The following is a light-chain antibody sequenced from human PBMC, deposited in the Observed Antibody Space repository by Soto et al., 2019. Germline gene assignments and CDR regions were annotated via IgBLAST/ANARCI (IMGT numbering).Light chain of an antibody. Sequence: DIQMTQSPYTLSASGGDRVTITCRASQRISSWLAGYQQKPGQAPKLLIYKASTLQSGVPSRFSGSGSGTEFTLAISSLQPDDSATYYCQQYNDNWTFGQGTKVELK. J-gene: IGKJ1*01. CDR3: QQYNDNWT. CDR1: QRISSW. V-gene: IGKV1-5*03. CDR2: KAS.